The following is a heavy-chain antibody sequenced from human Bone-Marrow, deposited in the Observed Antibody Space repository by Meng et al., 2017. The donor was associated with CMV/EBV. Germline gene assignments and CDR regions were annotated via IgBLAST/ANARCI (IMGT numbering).Heavy chain of an antibody. V-gene: IGHV3-30*02. CDR2: IRYDGSNK. D-gene: IGHD2-2*01. CDR1: GFTFSSYW. J-gene: IGHJ4*02. CDR3: SKDFYVVVVPAAQAFYY. Sequence: GESLKISCAASGFTFSSYWMTWIRQAPGKGLEWVAFIRYDGSNKYYADSVKGRFTISRDNSKNTLYLQMNSLGAENTAVYYCSKDFYVVVVPAAQAFYYWGQGTLVTVSS.